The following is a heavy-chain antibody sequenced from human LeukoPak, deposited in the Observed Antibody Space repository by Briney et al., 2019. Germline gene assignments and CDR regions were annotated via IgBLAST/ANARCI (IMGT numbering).Heavy chain of an antibody. V-gene: IGHV3-NL1*01. J-gene: IGHJ4*02. CDR3: ARIGSSGWYRFDY. D-gene: IGHD6-19*01. Sequence: PGGSLRLSCAASGFTFSSYGMHWVRQAPGKGLEWVSVIYSGGSTYYADSVKGRFTISRDNSKNTLYLQMNSLRAEDTAVYYCARIGSSGWYRFDYWGQGTLVTVSS. CDR1: GFTFSSYG. CDR2: IYSGGST.